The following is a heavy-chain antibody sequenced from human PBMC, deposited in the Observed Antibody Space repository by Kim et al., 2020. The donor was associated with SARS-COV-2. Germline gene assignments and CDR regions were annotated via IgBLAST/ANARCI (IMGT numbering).Heavy chain of an antibody. Sequence: GGSLRLSCTASGLIFGDYTMSWVRQAPGKGLEWVGFIKSKGYGGTTEYAASVKGRFTLSRDDSKSIAYLQMNSLKTEDTAVYYCTHTEGVVVTFDYWGQGTLVTVSS. J-gene: IGHJ4*02. CDR1: GLIFGDYT. D-gene: IGHD3-22*01. CDR2: IKSKGYGGTT. V-gene: IGHV3-49*04. CDR3: THTEGVVVTFDY.